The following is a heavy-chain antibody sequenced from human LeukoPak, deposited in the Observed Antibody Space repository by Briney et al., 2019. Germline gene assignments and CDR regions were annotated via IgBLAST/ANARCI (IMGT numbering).Heavy chain of an antibody. V-gene: IGHV6-1*01. Sequence: SQTLSLTCAISGDSVSSNSVTWNWIRQSPSRGLEWLGRTYYRSTWYNDYAVSVRGRITVNPDTSKNQFSLHLNSVTPEDTAVYYCAREYSSGWGNWFDPWGQGTLVTVSS. CDR3: AREYSSGWGNWFDP. CDR2: TYYRSTWYN. J-gene: IGHJ5*02. CDR1: GDSVSSNSVT. D-gene: IGHD6-19*01.